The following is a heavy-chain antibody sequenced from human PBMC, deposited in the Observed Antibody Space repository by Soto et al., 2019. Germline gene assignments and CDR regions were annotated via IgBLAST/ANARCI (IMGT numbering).Heavy chain of an antibody. CDR2: ISSSSSTI. CDR1: GFPFSIYS. CDR3: ARDLHY. Sequence: EVQLVESRGGLVQPGGSLRLACVASGFPFSIYSMNWVRQAPGKGLEWVSYISSSSSTIYHADSVKGRFTISRDNAKNSLFLQMNSLRDEDTAVYYCARDLHYSGQGTLVTVS. V-gene: IGHV3-48*02. J-gene: IGHJ4*02.